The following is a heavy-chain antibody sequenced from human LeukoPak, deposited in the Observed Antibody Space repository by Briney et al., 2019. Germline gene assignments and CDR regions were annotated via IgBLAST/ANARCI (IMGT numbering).Heavy chain of an antibody. V-gene: IGHV1-58*02. D-gene: IGHD4-17*01. CDR1: GFTFATST. J-gene: IGHJ6*02. Sequence: SVKVSCKASGFTFATSTMQWVRQARGQRLEWMGWIVVGSGHTNYAQKFQQRVTITRDMSTSTAYIYLSSLTSEDTALYYCAATLTVTTGSTYCGMDIWGQGTTVTVSS. CDR2: IVVGSGHT. CDR3: AATLTVTTGSTYCGMDI.